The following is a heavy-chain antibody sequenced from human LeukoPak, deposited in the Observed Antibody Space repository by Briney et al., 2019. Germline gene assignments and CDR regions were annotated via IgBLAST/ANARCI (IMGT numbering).Heavy chain of an antibody. CDR1: GYTFTSYG. CDR3: AREQGLWFGDENWFDP. J-gene: IGHJ5*02. Sequence: GASVKVSCKASGYTFTSYGISWVRQAPGQGLEWMGWISAYNGNTNYAQKLQGRVTMTTDTSTSTAYMELRSLRSDDTAVYYCAREQGLWFGDENWFDPWGQGTLVTVSS. CDR2: ISAYNGNT. D-gene: IGHD3-10*01. V-gene: IGHV1-18*01.